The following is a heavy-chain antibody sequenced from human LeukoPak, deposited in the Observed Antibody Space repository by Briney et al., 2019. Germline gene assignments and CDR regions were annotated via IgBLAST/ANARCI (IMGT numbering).Heavy chain of an antibody. CDR3: ATGYGSGSKNYYYYYYMDV. J-gene: IGHJ6*03. Sequence: ASVNVSCKASGYTFTIYGISWVRQAPGQGLEGMGWISAYNGNTNYAQKLQGRVTMTTDTSTSTAYMELRSLRSDDTAVYYCATGYGSGSKNYYYYYYMDVWGKGTTVTVSS. V-gene: IGHV1-18*01. CDR2: ISAYNGNT. D-gene: IGHD3-10*01. CDR1: GYTFTIYG.